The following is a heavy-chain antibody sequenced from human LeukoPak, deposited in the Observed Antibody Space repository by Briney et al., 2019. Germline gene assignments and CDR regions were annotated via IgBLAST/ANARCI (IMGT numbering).Heavy chain of an antibody. V-gene: IGHV3-7*01. J-gene: IGHJ4*02. CDR2: IKQDESER. CDR1: GFSFSSYW. CDR3: ARDQGGIAAASPDY. Sequence: GGFLRLSCEASGFSFSSYWMTWVRQPPGKGPEWVANIKQDESERYSVDSVKGRFTISRDNAKNSLYLQMNSLRAEDTAVYYCARDQGGIAAASPDYWGQGTLVTVSS. D-gene: IGHD6-13*01.